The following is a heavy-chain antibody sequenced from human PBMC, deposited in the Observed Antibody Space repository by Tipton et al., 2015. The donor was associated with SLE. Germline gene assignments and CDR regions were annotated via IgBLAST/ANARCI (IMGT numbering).Heavy chain of an antibody. CDR1: GYTFTSYG. D-gene: IGHD3-3*01. CDR2: ISAYNGNT. CDR3: ATGVEWWPYYMDV. V-gene: IGHV1-18*01. J-gene: IGHJ6*03. Sequence: QLVQSGAEVKKPGASVKVSCKASGYTFTSYGVTWVRQAPGQGLEWMGWISAYNGNTDFAQNFQGRVTMTTDTSTSTAYMELSSLRSEDTAVYYCATGVEWWPYYMDVWGKGTTVTVSS.